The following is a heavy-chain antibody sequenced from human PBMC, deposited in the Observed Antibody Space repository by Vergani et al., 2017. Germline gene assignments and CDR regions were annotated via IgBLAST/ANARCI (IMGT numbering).Heavy chain of an antibody. CDR1: GYTFTSYG. CDR3: ASTPDYDFWSGYSGDYYYYYMDV. CDR2: ISAYNGNT. J-gene: IGHJ6*03. D-gene: IGHD3-3*01. V-gene: IGHV1-18*04. Sequence: QVQLVQSGAEVKKPGASVKVSCKASGYTFTSYGISWVRQAPGQGLEWMGWISAYNGNTNYAQKPQGRVTMTTDTSTSTAYMELRSLRSDDTAVYYCASTPDYDFWSGYSGDYYYYYMDVWGKGTTVTVSS.